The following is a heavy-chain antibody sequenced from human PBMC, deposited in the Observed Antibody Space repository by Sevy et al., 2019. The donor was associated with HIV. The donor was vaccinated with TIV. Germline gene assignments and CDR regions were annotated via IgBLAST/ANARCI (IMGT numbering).Heavy chain of an antibody. V-gene: IGHV3-48*02. CDR2: ISSSSSTI. CDR3: ARGFIGAAYYYGMDV. J-gene: IGHJ6*02. D-gene: IGHD6-25*01. CDR1: GFTFSSYN. Sequence: GGSLRLSCAASGFTFSSYNMNWVRQAPGKGLEWVSYISSSSSTIYYADSVKGRFTNSRDNAKNSLYLQMNSLRDDDTALYYCARGFIGAAYYYGMDVWGQGTTVTVSS.